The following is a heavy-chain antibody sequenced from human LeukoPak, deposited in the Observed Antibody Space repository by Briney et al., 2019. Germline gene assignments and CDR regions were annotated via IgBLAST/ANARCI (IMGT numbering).Heavy chain of an antibody. V-gene: IGHV4-31*03. D-gene: IGHD2-15*01. CDR3: ARETEAGPGGNWFDP. CDR1: GGSISSGGYY. CDR2: IYYSGST. J-gene: IGHJ5*02. Sequence: SSETLSLTCTVSGGSISSGGYYWSWIRQHPGKGLEWIGYIYYSGSTYYNPPLRSRVTISVDTSKNQFSLKLSSVTAADTAVYYCARETEAGPGGNWFDPWGQGTLVTVSS.